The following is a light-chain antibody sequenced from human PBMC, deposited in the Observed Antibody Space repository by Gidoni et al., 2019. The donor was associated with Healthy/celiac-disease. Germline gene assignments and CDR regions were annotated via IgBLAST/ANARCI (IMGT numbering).Light chain of an antibody. Sequence: ELVLTQSPATLSLSPGERATLSCGASQSVSSSSLAWYQQKPGLAPRLLIYDASSRATGIPDRFSGSGSGTDFTLTISRLEPEDFAVYYCQHGATFGQGTKLEIK. J-gene: IGKJ2*01. V-gene: IGKV3D-20*01. CDR2: DAS. CDR1: QSVSSSS. CDR3: QHGAT.